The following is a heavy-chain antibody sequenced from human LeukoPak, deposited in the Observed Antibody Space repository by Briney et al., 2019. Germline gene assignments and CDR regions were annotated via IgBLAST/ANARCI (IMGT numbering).Heavy chain of an antibody. CDR2: IKQDGSEK. D-gene: IGHD3-10*01. J-gene: IGHJ4*02. Sequence: PGGSLRLSCAASGFTFSSYWMSWVRQAPGKGLEWVANIKQDGSEKYYVDSVKGRFTISRDNAKNSLYLQMNSLRAEDTAVYYCARVRSMVRGGPPHFDYWGQGTLVTVSS. CDR3: ARVRSMVRGGPPHFDY. V-gene: IGHV3-7*01. CDR1: GFTFSSYW.